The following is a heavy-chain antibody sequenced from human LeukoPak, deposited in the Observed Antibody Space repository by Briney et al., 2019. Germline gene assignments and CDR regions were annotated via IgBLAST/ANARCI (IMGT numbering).Heavy chain of an antibody. CDR3: AKEDGRYSTWGAFDI. Sequence: PGGSLRLSCAASGFTFSSCGMHWVRQAPGKGLEWVAVISYDGSNKYYADSVKGRFTISRDNSKNTLYLQMNSLRAEDTAVYYCAKEDGRYSTWGAFDIWGQGTMVTVSS. J-gene: IGHJ3*02. V-gene: IGHV3-30*18. CDR1: GFTFSSCG. CDR2: ISYDGSNK. D-gene: IGHD1-26*01.